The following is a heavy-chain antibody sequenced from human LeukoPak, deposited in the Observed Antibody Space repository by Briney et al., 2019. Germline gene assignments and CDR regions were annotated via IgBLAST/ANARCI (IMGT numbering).Heavy chain of an antibody. D-gene: IGHD2-2*01. J-gene: IGHJ4*02. Sequence: GGSLRLSCAASGFTFSSYGMHWVRQAPGKGLEWVAVISYDGSNKYYADSVKGRFTISRDNSKNTLYLQMNSLRAEDTAVYYCAKDQRVYCSSTSCSYYFDYWGQGTLVTVSP. V-gene: IGHV3-30*18. CDR1: GFTFSSYG. CDR2: ISYDGSNK. CDR3: AKDQRVYCSSTSCSYYFDY.